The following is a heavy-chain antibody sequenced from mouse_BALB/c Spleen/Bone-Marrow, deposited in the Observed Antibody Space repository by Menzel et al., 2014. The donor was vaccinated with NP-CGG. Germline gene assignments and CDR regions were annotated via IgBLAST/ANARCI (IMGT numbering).Heavy chain of an antibody. CDR2: IRLKSNNYAT. CDR1: GFTFSNYW. V-gene: IGHV6-6*02. Sequence: DVHLVESGGGLVQPGGSMKLSCVASGFTFSNYWMSWVRQSPEKGLEWVAEIRLKSNNYATHYAESVKGRFTISRDDSKSSVYLQMNNLRAEDTGIYYCTRGIYYGNFYAMDYWGQGTSVTVSS. J-gene: IGHJ4*01. D-gene: IGHD2-1*01. CDR3: TRGIYYGNFYAMDY.